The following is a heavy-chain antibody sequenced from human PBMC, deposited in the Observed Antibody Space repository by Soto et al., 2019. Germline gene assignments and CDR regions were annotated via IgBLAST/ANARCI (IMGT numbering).Heavy chain of an antibody. CDR1: GFTFSSYS. J-gene: IGHJ4*02. Sequence: PGGSLRLSCAASGFTFSSYSMNWVRQAPGKGLEWVSSISSSSTTIYYADSVKGRFTVSRDNTQNSLFLLMNSLRAEDTAIYYCARDKDWAFDYWGQGTLVTVSS. V-gene: IGHV3-48*04. CDR2: ISSSSTTI. D-gene: IGHD3-9*01. CDR3: ARDKDWAFDY.